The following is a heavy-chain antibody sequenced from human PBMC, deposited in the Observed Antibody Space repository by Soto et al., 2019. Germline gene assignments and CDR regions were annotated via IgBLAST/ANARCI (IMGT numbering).Heavy chain of an antibody. D-gene: IGHD3-10*01. Sequence: TGGSLRLSCAASGFTFSSYAMSWVRQAPGKGLEWVSAISGSGGSTYYADSVKGRFTISRDNSKNTLYLQMNSLRAEDTAVYYCAKGLYGSGKFEYSGQGTLVTVSS. CDR3: AKGLYGSGKFEY. V-gene: IGHV3-23*01. J-gene: IGHJ4*02. CDR1: GFTFSSYA. CDR2: ISGSGGST.